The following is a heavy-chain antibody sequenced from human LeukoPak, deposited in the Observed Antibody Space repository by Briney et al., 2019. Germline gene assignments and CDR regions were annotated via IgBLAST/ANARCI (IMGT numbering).Heavy chain of an antibody. J-gene: IGHJ5*02. CDR2: IIPIFGTA. CDR1: GGTFSSYA. V-gene: IGHV1-69*13. Sequence: GASVKVSCKASGGTFSSYAISWVRQAPGQGLEWMGGIIPIFGTANYAQKFQGRVTITADESTSTAYMELSSLRSEDTAVYYCARGSDRAVLRFWSGYADSHSSERIWFDPWGQGTLVTVSS. CDR3: ARGSDRAVLRFWSGYADSHSSERIWFDP. D-gene: IGHD3-3*01.